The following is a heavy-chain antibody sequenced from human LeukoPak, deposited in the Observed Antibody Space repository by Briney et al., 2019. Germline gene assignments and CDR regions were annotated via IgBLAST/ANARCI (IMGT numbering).Heavy chain of an antibody. J-gene: IGHJ4*02. D-gene: IGHD1-1*01. CDR3: AKGSNFAFDN. Sequence: GGSLRLSCAASGFTFSNFWMHWVRQAPGMGLVWVSQINPDGTDTLYADSVKGRLTISRDNAKNTLYLQMSSLRAEDTAVYYCAKGSNFAFDNWGQGILVTVSS. CDR2: INPDGTDT. V-gene: IGHV3-74*01. CDR1: GFTFSNFW.